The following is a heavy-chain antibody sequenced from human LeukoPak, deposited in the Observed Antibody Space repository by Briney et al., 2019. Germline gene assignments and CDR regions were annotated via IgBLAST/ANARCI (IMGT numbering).Heavy chain of an antibody. Sequence: GGSLRLSCAASGFTFSSYGMHWVRQAPGKGLEWVAFIRYDGSNKYYADSVKGRFTISRDNSKNTLYLQMNSLRAEDTAVYYCAKDLFGMATMASDAFDIWGQGTMVTVYS. CDR2: IRYDGSNK. D-gene: IGHD5-24*01. CDR3: AKDLFGMATMASDAFDI. CDR1: GFTFSSYG. J-gene: IGHJ3*02. V-gene: IGHV3-30*02.